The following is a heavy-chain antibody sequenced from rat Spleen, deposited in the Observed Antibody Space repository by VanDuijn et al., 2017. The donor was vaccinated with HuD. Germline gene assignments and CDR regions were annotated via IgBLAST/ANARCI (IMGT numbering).Heavy chain of an antibody. Sequence: EVQLVESGGGLVQPGKSLKLSCAASGFTFSDYDMAWVRQAPTRGLEWIASISTEGTNTYYRDSVKGRFTISRDDAKSTQFLLMDSLRSEDTATYYCARNGGLRNWFAYWGQGTLVTVSS. D-gene: IGHD1-7*01. J-gene: IGHJ3*01. CDR3: ARNGGLRNWFAY. CDR2: ISTEGTNT. V-gene: IGHV5S13*01. CDR1: GFTFSDYD.